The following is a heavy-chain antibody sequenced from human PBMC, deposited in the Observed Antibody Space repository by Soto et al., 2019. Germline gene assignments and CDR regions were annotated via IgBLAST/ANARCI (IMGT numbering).Heavy chain of an antibody. J-gene: IGHJ6*03. CDR2: ISGSGGST. D-gene: IGHD6-19*01. CDR1: GFTFSSYA. CDR3: AKGLVAGPYYYYMDV. Sequence: EVQLLESGGGLVQPGGSLRLSCAASGFTFSSYAMSWVRQAPGKGLEWVSAISGSGGSTYYADSVKGRFTISRDNSKNTLYLQMTSLRAEVTAVYYCAKGLVAGPYYYYMDVWGKGTTVTVS. V-gene: IGHV3-23*01.